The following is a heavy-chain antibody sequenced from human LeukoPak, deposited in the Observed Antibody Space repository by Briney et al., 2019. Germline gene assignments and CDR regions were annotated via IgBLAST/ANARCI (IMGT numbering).Heavy chain of an antibody. V-gene: IGHV4-38-2*02. J-gene: IGHJ2*01. CDR1: GYSISNGYY. CDR3: ARRVGCTSSSCYWYFDL. D-gene: IGHD2-2*01. CDR2: VYPNRST. Sequence: SETLSLTCTVSGYSISNGYYWGWIRHPTGEGLEWIGSVYPNRSTHYNPSLKTRVTISIDTSKNQFALQLSSVTAADTAVYYCARRVGCTSSSCYWYFDLWGRGTLVTVSS.